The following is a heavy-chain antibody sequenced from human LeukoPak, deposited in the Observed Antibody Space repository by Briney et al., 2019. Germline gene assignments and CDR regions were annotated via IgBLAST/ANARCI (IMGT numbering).Heavy chain of an antibody. Sequence: GASVKVSCKASGYTFTGYYMHWVRQAPGQRREWMGIIKPSGDNTNNAQKFQGRVTMTSDTSTSTVYMELSSLKSEDTAIYYCARVRDGYNDAYDFWGQGTMVTVTS. D-gene: IGHD5-24*01. CDR1: GYTFTGYY. CDR2: IKPSGDNT. V-gene: IGHV1-46*01. J-gene: IGHJ3*01. CDR3: ARVRDGYNDAYDF.